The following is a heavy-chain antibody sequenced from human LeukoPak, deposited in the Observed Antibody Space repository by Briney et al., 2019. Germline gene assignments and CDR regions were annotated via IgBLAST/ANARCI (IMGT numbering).Heavy chain of an antibody. J-gene: IGHJ4*02. Sequence: GGSLRLSCAASGFTFSSYATSWVRQAPGKGLEWVSAISGSGGSTYYADSVKGRFTISRDNSKNTLYLQMNSLRAEDTAVYYCAKERGYYDILTGYHDYWGQGTLVTVSS. CDR2: ISGSGGST. D-gene: IGHD3-9*01. V-gene: IGHV3-23*01. CDR3: AKERGYYDILTGYHDY. CDR1: GFTFSSYA.